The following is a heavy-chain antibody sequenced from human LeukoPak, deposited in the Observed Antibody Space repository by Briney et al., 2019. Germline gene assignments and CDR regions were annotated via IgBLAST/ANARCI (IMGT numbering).Heavy chain of an antibody. J-gene: IGHJ4*02. D-gene: IGHD3-22*01. CDR1: GFVFNDYY. CDR3: ARFPEVINHRVY. V-gene: IGHV3-11*04. Sequence: PGGSLRLSCAASGFVFNDYYMNWFRQAPGKGLEWVSFMNNNGLDIYYADSVKGRFTISRDNAKKSLYLQMNSLRAEDTAVYYCARFPEVINHRVYWGQGTLVTVSS. CDR2: MNNNGLDI.